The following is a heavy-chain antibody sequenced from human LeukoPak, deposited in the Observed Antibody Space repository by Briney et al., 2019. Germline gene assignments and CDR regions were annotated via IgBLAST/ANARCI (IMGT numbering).Heavy chain of an antibody. CDR2: ISAYNGNT. CDR1: GYTFNSYG. D-gene: IGHD2-15*01. CDR3: AREGDCSGGSCYSGYYYYYGMDV. V-gene: IGHV1-18*01. J-gene: IGHJ6*02. Sequence: ASVKVSCKASGYTFNSYGISWVRQAPGQGLEWMGWISAYNGNTKYAQKLQSRVTMTTDTPSSTAYMELRSLRSDDTAVYYCAREGDCSGGSCYSGYYYYYGMDVWGQGTTVTVSS.